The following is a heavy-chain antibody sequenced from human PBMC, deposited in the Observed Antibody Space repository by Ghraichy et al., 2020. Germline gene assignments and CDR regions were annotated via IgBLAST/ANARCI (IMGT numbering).Heavy chain of an antibody. CDR3: ARDNVCSGGSCYGFDY. D-gene: IGHD2-15*01. Sequence: AGSLRLSCAASGFTFSSYSMNWVRQAPGKGLEWVSYISSSSSTIYYADSVKGRFTISRDNAKNSLYLQMNSLRDEDTAVYYCARDNVCSGGSCYGFDYWGQGTLVTVSS. CDR2: ISSSSSTI. V-gene: IGHV3-48*02. J-gene: IGHJ4*02. CDR1: GFTFSSYS.